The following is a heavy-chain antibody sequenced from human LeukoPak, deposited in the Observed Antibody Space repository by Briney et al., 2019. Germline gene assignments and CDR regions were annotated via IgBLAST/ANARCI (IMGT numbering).Heavy chain of an antibody. V-gene: IGHV1-69*04. CDR1: GGTFSSYA. Sequence: SVKVSCKASGGTFSSYAISWVRQAPGQGLEWMGRIIPILGIANYAQKFQGRVTITADKSTSTAYMELSSLRSEDTAVYYCASNWYYYDSSGYAFDIWGQGTMVTVSS. CDR2: IIPILGIA. D-gene: IGHD3-22*01. CDR3: ASNWYYYDSSGYAFDI. J-gene: IGHJ3*02.